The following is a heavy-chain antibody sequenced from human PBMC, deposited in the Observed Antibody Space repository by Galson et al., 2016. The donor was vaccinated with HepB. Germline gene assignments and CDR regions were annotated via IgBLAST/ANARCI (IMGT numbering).Heavy chain of an antibody. CDR2: IYPGDSDT. CDR3: ARSACSGGACYSFWYFDI. V-gene: IGHV5-51*01. Sequence: QSGAEVKKPGESLKISCTTSGYKFTGKWIGWVRQKPGKGLEWMGIIYPGDSDTRYSPSFQGQVTISADKSTNTAHLQWSSLEASDTATHNCARSACSGGACYSFWYFDIWGRGTPVTVSS. CDR1: GYKFTGKW. D-gene: IGHD2-15*01. J-gene: IGHJ2*01.